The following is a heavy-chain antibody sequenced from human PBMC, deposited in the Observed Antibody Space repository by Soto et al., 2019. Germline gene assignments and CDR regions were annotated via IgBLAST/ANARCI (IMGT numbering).Heavy chain of an antibody. J-gene: IGHJ6*02. D-gene: IGHD3-3*01. CDR3: ARTLWSGYFYYGMDV. V-gene: IGHV1-69*13. CDR2: IIPIFGTA. CDR1: GGTFSSYA. Sequence: ASVKVSCKASGGTFSSYAISWVRQAPGQGLEWMGGIIPIFGTANYAQKFQGRVTITADESTSTAYMELSSLRSEDTAVYYCARTLWSGYFYYGMDVWGQGTTVTVSS.